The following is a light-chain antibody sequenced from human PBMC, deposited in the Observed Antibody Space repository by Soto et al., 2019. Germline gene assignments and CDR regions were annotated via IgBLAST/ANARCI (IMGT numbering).Light chain of an antibody. V-gene: IGLV2-23*01. Sequence: QCSLTQPASVYGSRGQSITLSCTGTISDLGSYNLVSWYQQHPGKAPKLMIYEGSKRPSGVSYRFSGSKSGNTASLTISGLQTEDEADYYCCSYAGSSTFVFGTGTKVTVL. CDR2: EGS. CDR3: CSYAGSSTFV. CDR1: ISDLGSYNL. J-gene: IGLJ1*01.